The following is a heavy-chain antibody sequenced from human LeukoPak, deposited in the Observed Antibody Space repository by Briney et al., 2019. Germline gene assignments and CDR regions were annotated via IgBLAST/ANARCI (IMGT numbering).Heavy chain of an antibody. CDR3: ATGRSCPTCYLPDY. V-gene: IGHV3-7*01. Sequence: GGSLRLSCAASGFTFSSHWLTWARQAPGKGLEWVAKMNQDEGETHYVDSVRGRFTISRDNVNNLLYLQMNSLRAEDTAVYYCATGRSCPTCYLPDYWGQGTLVTVSS. J-gene: IGHJ4*02. CDR1: GFTFSSHW. D-gene: IGHD2-2*01. CDR2: MNQDEGET.